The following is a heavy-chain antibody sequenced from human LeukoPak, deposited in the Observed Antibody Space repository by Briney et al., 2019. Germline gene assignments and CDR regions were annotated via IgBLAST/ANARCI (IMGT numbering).Heavy chain of an antibody. J-gene: IGHJ6*02. CDR2: ISSTGSTI. CDR3: ARDGTVVRGSFYPYYYYGMDV. V-gene: IGHV3-11*01. D-gene: IGHD3-10*01. CDR1: GFTFSDYY. Sequence: GGSLRPSCAASGFTFSDYYMSWIRQAPGKGLEWVSYISSTGSTIYYADSVKGRFTISRDNAKNSLYLQMNSLRAEDTAVYYCARDGTVVRGSFYPYYYYGMDVWGQGTTVTVSS.